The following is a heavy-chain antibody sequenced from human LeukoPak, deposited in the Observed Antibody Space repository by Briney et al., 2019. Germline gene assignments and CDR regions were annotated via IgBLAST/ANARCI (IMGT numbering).Heavy chain of an antibody. CDR1: GGSISSGGYY. D-gene: IGHD5-24*01. CDR3: ARLRDGYNYDFDY. Sequence: SETLSLTCTVSGGSISSGGYYWSWIRQHPGKGLEWIGYIYYSGSTYYNPSLKSRVTISVDTSKNQFSLKLSSVTAADTAVYYCARLRDGYNYDFDYWGQGTLVTVSS. V-gene: IGHV4-31*03. J-gene: IGHJ4*02. CDR2: IYYSGST.